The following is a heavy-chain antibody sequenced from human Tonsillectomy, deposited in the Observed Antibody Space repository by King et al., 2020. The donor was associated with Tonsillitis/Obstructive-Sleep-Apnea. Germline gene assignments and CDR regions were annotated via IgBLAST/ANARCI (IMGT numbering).Heavy chain of an antibody. CDR3: ASEKAGEGSGYYFDY. CDR2: ISDSGTTI. CDR1: RFIFSTYE. V-gene: IGHV3-48*03. Sequence: VQLVESGGGLVQPGGSLRLSCAASRFIFSTYEMNWVRQAPGKGLEWVSYISDSGTTIYYADSVKGRFTISRDNAKNSLYLQMNGLRAEDTAVYYCASEKAGEGSGYYFDYWGQGTLVTVSS. D-gene: IGHD3-10*01. J-gene: IGHJ4*02.